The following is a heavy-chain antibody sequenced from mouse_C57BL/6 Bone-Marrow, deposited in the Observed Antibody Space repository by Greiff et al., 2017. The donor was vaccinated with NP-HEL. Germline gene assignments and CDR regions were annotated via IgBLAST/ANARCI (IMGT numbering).Heavy chain of an antibody. CDR2: IYPRSGNT. CDR1: GYTFTSYG. J-gene: IGHJ3*01. V-gene: IGHV1-81*01. CDR3: ARSPVITTDEGFAY. D-gene: IGHD1-1*01. Sequence: QVQLKESGAELARPGASVKLSCKASGYTFTSYGISWVKQRTGQGLEWIGEIYPRSGNTYYNEKFKGKATLTADKSSSTAYMELRSLTSEDSAVYFCARSPVITTDEGFAYWGQGTLVTVSA.